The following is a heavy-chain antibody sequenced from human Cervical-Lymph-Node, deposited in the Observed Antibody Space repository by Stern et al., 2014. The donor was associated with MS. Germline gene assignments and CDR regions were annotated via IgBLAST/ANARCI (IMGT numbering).Heavy chain of an antibody. CDR1: GYSFTSYW. Sequence: VQLGESGAEVKKPGESLKIACKGSGYSFTSYWIGWVRQMPGKGLEWKGIINPGDSDTRYSPAFPGQGTISAGKSIRTAYLQWSRLKASDTAMYYCARRHCSSRRCGWFDPWGQGTLVTVSS. D-gene: IGHD2-2*01. V-gene: IGHV5-51*01. CDR3: ARRHCSSRRCGWFDP. CDR2: INPGDSDT. J-gene: IGHJ5*02.